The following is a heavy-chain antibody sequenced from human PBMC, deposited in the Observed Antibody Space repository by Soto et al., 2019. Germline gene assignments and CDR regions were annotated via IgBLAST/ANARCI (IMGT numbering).Heavy chain of an antibody. J-gene: IGHJ6*02. Sequence: PGESLKISCEVSGFSFTSYWINWVRQMPGIGLEWMGRIDPSDSYTNYNPSLRGHVTISADRSISTAYLQWSSLRASDTAIYYCTRRYYDSSGYVGLDVWGQGTTVTVSS. CDR2: IDPSDSYT. V-gene: IGHV5-10-1*01. CDR3: TRRYYDSSGYVGLDV. CDR1: GFSFTSYW. D-gene: IGHD3-22*01.